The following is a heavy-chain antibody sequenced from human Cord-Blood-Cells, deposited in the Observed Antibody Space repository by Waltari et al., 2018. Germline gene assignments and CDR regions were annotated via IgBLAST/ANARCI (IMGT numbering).Heavy chain of an antibody. Sequence: QVQLVQSGAEVKKPGASVKVSCKASGYTFTSYDINWVRQATGQGLEWMGGMNPNSGNTGYAQKFQGRVTITRNTSISTAYMELSSLRSEDTAVYYCAREPYYDFWSGYFAFDIWGQGTMVTVSS. D-gene: IGHD3-3*01. CDR3: AREPYYDFWSGYFAFDI. V-gene: IGHV1-8*03. J-gene: IGHJ3*02. CDR1: GYTFTSYD. CDR2: MNPNSGNT.